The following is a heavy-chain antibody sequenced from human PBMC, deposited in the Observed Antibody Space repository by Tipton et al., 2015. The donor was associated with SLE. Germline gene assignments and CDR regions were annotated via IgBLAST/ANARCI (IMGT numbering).Heavy chain of an antibody. CDR1: GVSFNHYG. Sequence: SLRLSCAASGVSFNHYGIHWVRQAPGKGLEWVALIRNDGTNKYYGDSVKGRFTISRDNSKNTMYLQMNSLRAEDTAVYYCAKDGGQQLVTWGQGTLVNVSS. CDR3: AKDGGQQLVT. V-gene: IGHV3-30*02. J-gene: IGHJ5*02. D-gene: IGHD6-13*01. CDR2: IRNDGTNK.